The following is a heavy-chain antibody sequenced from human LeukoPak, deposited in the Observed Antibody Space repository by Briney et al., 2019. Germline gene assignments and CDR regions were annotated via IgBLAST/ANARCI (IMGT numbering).Heavy chain of an antibody. J-gene: IGHJ4*02. D-gene: IGHD3-10*01. V-gene: IGHV3-30*04. CDR1: GFTFNSYA. CDR3: ASSYGSGSYYLGY. Sequence: TGGSLRLSCAASGFTFNSYAMHWARQAPGKGLEWVSVISYDGNRKYYIDSVKGRFTISRNNAANTLDLQMRSLTTEDTAVYYCASSYGSGSYYLGYWGQGTLVTASS. CDR2: ISYDGNRK.